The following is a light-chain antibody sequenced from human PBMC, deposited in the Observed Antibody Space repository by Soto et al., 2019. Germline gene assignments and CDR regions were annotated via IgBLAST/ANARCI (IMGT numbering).Light chain of an antibody. Sequence: QSVLTQPPSASGTPGQRVTMSCSGSSSNIGNNFVFWYQHLPGTAPKLLIYRSDQRPSGFPDRFSASKSGTSASLAISGLRSDDEADYYCASWDDTLSGVVFGGGTKVTVL. V-gene: IGLV1-47*01. CDR3: ASWDDTLSGVV. CDR2: RSD. J-gene: IGLJ3*02. CDR1: SSNIGNNF.